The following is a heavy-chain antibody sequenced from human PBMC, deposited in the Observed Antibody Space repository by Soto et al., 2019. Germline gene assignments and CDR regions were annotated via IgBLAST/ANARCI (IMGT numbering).Heavy chain of an antibody. CDR2: ISGSGGST. V-gene: IGHV3-23*01. D-gene: IGHD6-13*01. J-gene: IGHJ6*03. CDR1: GFTFSSYS. CDR3: AKDAAGTYYSYLDL. Sequence: GGSLRLSCAASGFTFSSYSMSWVRQAPGQGLEWVSAISGSGGSTYYADSVKGRFTISRDNSNNTLYLQMNSLRAEETAVYYFAKDAAGTYYSYLDLWGKGNTV.